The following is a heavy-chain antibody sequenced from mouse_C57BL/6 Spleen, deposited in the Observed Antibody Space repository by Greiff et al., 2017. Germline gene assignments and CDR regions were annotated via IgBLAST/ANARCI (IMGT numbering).Heavy chain of an antibody. Sequence: EVQVVESGEGLVKPGGSLKLSCAASGFTFSSYAMSWVRQTPEKRLEWVAYISSGGDYIYYADTVKGRFTISRDNARNTLYLQMSSLKSEDTAMYYCTRARNWEGFDYWGQGTTLTVSS. D-gene: IGHD4-1*01. CDR1: GFTFSSYA. J-gene: IGHJ2*01. CDR3: TRARNWEGFDY. V-gene: IGHV5-9-1*02. CDR2: ISSGGDYI.